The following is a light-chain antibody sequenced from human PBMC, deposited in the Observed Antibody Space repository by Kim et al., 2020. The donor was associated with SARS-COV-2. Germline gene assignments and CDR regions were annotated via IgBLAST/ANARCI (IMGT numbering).Light chain of an antibody. CDR2: YDD. CDR3: QVWESDGDQPL. Sequence: SYELIQAPSVSVAPGKTANITCAGKNIGGKSVHWYQQKPGQAPVLVIYYDDDRPSGIPERISGSNSGNTATLTISRVEAGDEAAYYCQVWESDGDQPLFGGRTQLTVL. J-gene: IGLJ2*01. V-gene: IGLV3-21*01. CDR1: NIGGKS.